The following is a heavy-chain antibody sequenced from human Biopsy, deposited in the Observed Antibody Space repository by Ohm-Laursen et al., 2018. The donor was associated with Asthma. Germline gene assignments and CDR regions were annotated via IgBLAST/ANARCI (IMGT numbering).Heavy chain of an antibody. CDR2: LIHVLGTP. Sequence: GASVKVSCKASGDSFSNYAISWVRQAPGQGLEWMGGLIHVLGTPDHAQMFEGRVTITADESTSTAYMELSSLSSEDTAVYYCAESDYYGSGYYYGMDVWGQGTTVTVSS. CDR1: GDSFSNYA. D-gene: IGHD3-10*01. J-gene: IGHJ6*02. CDR3: AESDYYGSGYYYGMDV. V-gene: IGHV1-69*13.